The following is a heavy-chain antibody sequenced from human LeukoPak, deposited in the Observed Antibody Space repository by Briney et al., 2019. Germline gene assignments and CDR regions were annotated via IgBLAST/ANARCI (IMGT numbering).Heavy chain of an antibody. CDR3: VTNFVSSGYFGY. CDR2: VNTNTGNP. J-gene: IGHJ4*02. V-gene: IGHV7-4-1*01. Sequence: GASVKVSCKASGYTFTRNTINWVRQAPGQGLEWMGWVNTNTGNPTYAQGFTGRFVFSSDTSVSTAYLQTGSLKAEDTAVYYCVTNFVSSGYFGYWGQGTLVTVSS. D-gene: IGHD3-22*01. CDR1: GYTFTRNT.